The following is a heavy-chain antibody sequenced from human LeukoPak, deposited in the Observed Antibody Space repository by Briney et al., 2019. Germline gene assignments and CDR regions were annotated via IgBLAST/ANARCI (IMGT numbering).Heavy chain of an antibody. J-gene: IGHJ6*03. CDR3: ARLLWDSSSWYYYYYYMDV. V-gene: IGHV4-39*01. CDR1: GGSISSSSYY. D-gene: IGHD6-13*01. Sequence: PSETLSLTCTVSGGSISSSSYYWGWIRQPPGKGLEWIGSIYYSGSTYYNPSLKSRVTISVDTSKNQFSLKLSSVTAADTAVYYCARLLWDSSSWYYYYYYMDVWGKGTTVTISS. CDR2: IYYSGST.